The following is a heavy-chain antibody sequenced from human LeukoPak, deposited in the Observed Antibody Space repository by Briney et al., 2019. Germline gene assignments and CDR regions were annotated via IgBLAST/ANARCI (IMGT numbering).Heavy chain of an antibody. Sequence: SQTLSLTCTVSGGSVSSGSYYWSWIRQPAGKGLEWIGRIYTSGSTYYNPSPKSRVTISVDTSKNQFSLKLSSVTAADTAVYYCARGEPHDYGDYFYGMDVWGQGTTVTVSS. CDR2: IYTSGST. V-gene: IGHV4-61*02. CDR1: GGSVSSGSYY. D-gene: IGHD4-17*01. J-gene: IGHJ6*02. CDR3: ARGEPHDYGDYFYGMDV.